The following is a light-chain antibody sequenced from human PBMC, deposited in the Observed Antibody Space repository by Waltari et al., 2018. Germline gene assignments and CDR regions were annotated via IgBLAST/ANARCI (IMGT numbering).Light chain of an antibody. J-gene: IGLJ3*02. CDR2: DVT. CDR1: SSDVGAYNY. Sequence: QSALTQPASVSGSPGQSITLSCTGTSSDVGAYNYVFWYQQHAGKAPKLMIYDVTKRPSGVSRRFAGSKAGNTASLTISGLQAEDEADYYCSSYTGRPIMVFGGGTKLTVL. CDR3: SSYTGRPIMV. V-gene: IGLV2-14*03.